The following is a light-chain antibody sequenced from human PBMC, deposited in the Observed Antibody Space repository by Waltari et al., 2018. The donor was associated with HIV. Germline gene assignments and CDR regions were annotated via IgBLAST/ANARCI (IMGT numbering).Light chain of an antibody. CDR1: NPNFGANY. V-gene: IGLV1-47*01. Sequence: QSVLTQPPSASGTPGQRVTLSCSGSNPNFGANYVYWYQQFPGPAPKLLIYRNSQRPSGVPDRFSGSKSGTSASLAISGLRSDDEANYYCATWDDSLSLWVFGGGTKLTVL. CDR2: RNS. CDR3: ATWDDSLSLWV. J-gene: IGLJ3*02.